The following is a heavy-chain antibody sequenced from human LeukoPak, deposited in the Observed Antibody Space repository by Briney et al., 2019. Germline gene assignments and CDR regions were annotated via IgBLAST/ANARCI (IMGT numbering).Heavy chain of an antibody. D-gene: IGHD6-6*01. Sequence: SETLSLTCAVYGGSFSASYWSWIRQPPGKSLEWIAEINHSGSPKYNPSLKSRVTISVETSKGQFSLRLTSVTAADTAIYYCARQDLAARFFDSWGQGALVTVSS. CDR2: INHSGSP. J-gene: IGHJ4*02. CDR1: GGSFSASY. V-gene: IGHV4-34*01. CDR3: ARQDLAARFFDS.